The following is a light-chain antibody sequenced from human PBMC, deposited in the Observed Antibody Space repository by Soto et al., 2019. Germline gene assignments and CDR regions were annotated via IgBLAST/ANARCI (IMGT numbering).Light chain of an antibody. CDR3: LQHSNSPLT. CDR1: QTVSRS. CDR2: EAS. J-gene: IGKJ4*01. Sequence: EIVLTQSTATLSLSPGEIATLSCRASQTVSRSLAWYQQKPCQAPRLLIYEASNRAAGIPARFSGSGSGADFTLAISSLEPEDFGHYSGLQHSNSPLTFGGGTKVDI. V-gene: IGKV3-11*01.